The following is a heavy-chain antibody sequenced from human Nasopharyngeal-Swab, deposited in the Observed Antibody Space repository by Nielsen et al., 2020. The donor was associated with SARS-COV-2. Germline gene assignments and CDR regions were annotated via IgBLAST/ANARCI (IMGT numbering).Heavy chain of an antibody. J-gene: IGHJ6*02. D-gene: IGHD2-21*01. CDR3: AKAPYLRGLDV. CDR1: GFTFSSYA. Sequence: GESLTLSCAASGFTFSSYAMSWVRQAPGKGLEWVSIISGSGDTTYYADSVNDRFPISRYNSKNTLYLQMNSLRVEDTALSYCAKAPYLRGLDVWGQGTTVTVSS. CDR2: ISGSGDTT. V-gene: IGHV3-23*01.